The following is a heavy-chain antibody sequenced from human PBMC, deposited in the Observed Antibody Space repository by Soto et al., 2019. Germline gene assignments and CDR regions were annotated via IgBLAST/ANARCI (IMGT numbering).Heavy chain of an antibody. D-gene: IGHD3-10*01. CDR2: INHSGST. Sequence: PSETLSLTCAVYGGSFSGYYWSWIRQPPGKGLEWIGEINHSGSTNYNPSLKSRVTISVDTSKDQFSLKLSSVTAADTAVYYCARGGVLLWFGESDWDYYMDVWGKGTTVTVSS. CDR3: ARGGVLLWFGESDWDYYMDV. J-gene: IGHJ6*03. V-gene: IGHV4-34*01. CDR1: GGSFSGYY.